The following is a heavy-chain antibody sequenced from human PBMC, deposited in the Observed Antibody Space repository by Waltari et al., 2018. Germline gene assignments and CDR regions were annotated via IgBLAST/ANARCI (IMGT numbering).Heavy chain of an antibody. D-gene: IGHD2-15*01. CDR2: VHHCGKI. CDR1: GDSMSGTNC. CDR3: ARDRGRGLYLDT. V-gene: IGHV4-4*02. Sequence: QLQLQQSGPGLVEPSGTLSPTCAVSGDSMSGTNCWSWVRQSPQKGLEWIGQVHHCGKINYIPSFASRVTISGDTSNNQFSLMVTAATASDTAVYYCARDRGRGLYLDTWGPGILVTVSP. J-gene: IGHJ5*02.